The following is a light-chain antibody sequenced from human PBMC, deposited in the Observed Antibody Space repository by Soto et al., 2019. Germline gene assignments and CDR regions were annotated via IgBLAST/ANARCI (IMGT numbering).Light chain of an antibody. V-gene: IGKV3-15*01. Sequence: EIVMTQSPGTLSVSPGERATLSCRASQSINRNLAWYQQKPGQAPRLLIYGASIRATGTPARFSGSGSGTEFTLAISSLQSEDFAVYFCQQYDTRHTFGGGTKVEIK. CDR3: QQYDTRHT. J-gene: IGKJ4*01. CDR1: QSINRN. CDR2: GAS.